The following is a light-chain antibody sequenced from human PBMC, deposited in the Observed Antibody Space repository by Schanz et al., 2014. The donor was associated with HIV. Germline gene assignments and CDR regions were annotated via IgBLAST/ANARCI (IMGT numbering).Light chain of an antibody. CDR2: GAS. J-gene: IGKJ1*01. CDR1: QSVSSSY. CDR3: QQYGSSPWT. Sequence: EIVLTQSPGTLSLSPGERATLSCRASQSVSSSYLAWYQQKPGQAPRLLIYGASSRATGNPDRFSGSGSGTYFTLTNSRVEPEDYALYYCQQYGSSPWTFGQGTRVDVK. V-gene: IGKV3-20*01.